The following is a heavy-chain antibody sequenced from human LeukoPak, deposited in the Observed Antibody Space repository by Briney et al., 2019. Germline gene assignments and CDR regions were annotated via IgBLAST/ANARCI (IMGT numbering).Heavy chain of an antibody. CDR3: ASGAETPRDDAFDI. CDR1: GGSFSGYY. Sequence: ETLSLTCAAYGGSFSGYYWSWIRQPPGKGLEWIGEINHSGSTNYNPSLKSRVTISVDTSKNQFSLKLSSVTAADTAVYYCASGAETPRDDAFDIWGQGTMVTVSS. J-gene: IGHJ3*02. CDR2: INHSGST. V-gene: IGHV4-34*01.